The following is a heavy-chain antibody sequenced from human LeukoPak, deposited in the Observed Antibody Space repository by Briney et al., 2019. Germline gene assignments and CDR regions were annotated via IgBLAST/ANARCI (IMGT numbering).Heavy chain of an antibody. CDR1: GYTFTSYG. Sequence: ASVKVSCKASGYTFTSYGIIWVRQAPGQGREWMGGIIPIFGTANYAQKFQGRVTITTDESTSTAYMELSSLRSEDTAVYYCACSWSRPYNWFDPWGQGTLVTVSS. V-gene: IGHV1-69*05. CDR3: ACSWSRPYNWFDP. D-gene: IGHD6-13*01. CDR2: IIPIFGTA. J-gene: IGHJ5*02.